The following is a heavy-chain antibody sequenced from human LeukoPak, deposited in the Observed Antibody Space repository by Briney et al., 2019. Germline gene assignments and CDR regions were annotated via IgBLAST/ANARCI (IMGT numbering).Heavy chain of an antibody. D-gene: IGHD5-18*01. J-gene: IGHJ4*02. V-gene: IGHV3-7*01. CDR1: GFTFSSYW. CDR2: IKEDGSEK. CDR3: ARDRWGYRYGGY. Sequence: GGSLRLSCAASGFTFSSYWMSWVRQAPGKGLEWVANIKEDGSEKFHVGSVRGRFTISRDNAKNSLYLQMNSLRAEDTAVYYCARDRWGYRYGGYWGQGTLVTVSS.